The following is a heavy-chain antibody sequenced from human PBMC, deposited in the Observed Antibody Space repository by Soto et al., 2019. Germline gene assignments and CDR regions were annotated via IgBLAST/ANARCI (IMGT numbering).Heavy chain of an antibody. CDR2: IDGRDGT. CDR3: AKTGPVTARIRFDY. CDR1: GFTFRAYT. V-gene: IGHV3-23*01. Sequence: EVQLLESGGGLVQPGGSLRLSCAGSGFTFRAYTKAWVRQAPGKGLEWVSGIDGRDGTYYADSVKGRFNISRDSSRNTLFLQMNSLRADDTAVYYCAKTGPVTARIRFDYWGQGALVTVSS. J-gene: IGHJ4*02. D-gene: IGHD2-21*02.